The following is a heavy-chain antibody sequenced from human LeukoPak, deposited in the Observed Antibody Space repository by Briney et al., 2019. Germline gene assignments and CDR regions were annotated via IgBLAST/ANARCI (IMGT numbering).Heavy chain of an antibody. CDR2: IYHSGST. Sequence: SETPSLTCAVSGGSISSGGYSWSWIRQPPGKGLEWIGYIYHSGSTYYNPSLKSRVTISIDRSKNQFSLKLSSVTAADTAVYYCARFSPYYYDSSGYLPDAFDIWGQGTMVTVSS. CDR1: GGSISSGGYS. J-gene: IGHJ3*02. D-gene: IGHD3-22*01. V-gene: IGHV4-30-2*01. CDR3: ARFSPYYYDSSGYLPDAFDI.